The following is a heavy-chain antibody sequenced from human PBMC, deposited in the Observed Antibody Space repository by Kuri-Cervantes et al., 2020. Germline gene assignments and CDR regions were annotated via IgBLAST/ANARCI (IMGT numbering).Heavy chain of an antibody. V-gene: IGHV4-39*07. CDR1: GGSISSSYYY. D-gene: IGHD3-3*01. CDR3: ARYHFWSAFHDY. Sequence: SETLSLTCTVSGGSISSSYYYWGWIRQPPGKGLEWIGSIYYSGSTNYNPSLKSRVTISVDTSKNQFSLKLNSVTAADTAVYYCARYHFWSAFHDYWGQGTLVTVSS. J-gene: IGHJ4*02. CDR2: IYYSGST.